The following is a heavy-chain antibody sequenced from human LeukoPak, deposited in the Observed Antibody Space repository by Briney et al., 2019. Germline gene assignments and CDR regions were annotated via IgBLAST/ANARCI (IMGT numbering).Heavy chain of an antibody. J-gene: IGHJ6*03. D-gene: IGHD3-16*01. CDR1: GGSISGYY. Sequence: SETLSLTCTVSGGSISGYYWSWIRQPPGKGLDWIGYIYYSGSTNYHPSLKSRVTISVDTSKNQFSLRLASVTAADTAVYYCTRGPWGPGSYAAMDVWGKGTTVTVSS. V-gene: IGHV4-59*01. CDR3: TRGPWGPGSYAAMDV. CDR2: IYYSGST.